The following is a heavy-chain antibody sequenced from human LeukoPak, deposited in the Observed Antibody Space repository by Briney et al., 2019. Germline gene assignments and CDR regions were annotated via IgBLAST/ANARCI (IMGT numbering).Heavy chain of an antibody. D-gene: IGHD5-18*01. CDR1: GYTFTGYY. CDR2: INPNSGGT. V-gene: IGHV1-2*02. CDR3: AAVDTAMVVGFDY. Sequence: ASVKVSCKASGYTFTGYYMHWVRQAPGQGLEWMGWINPNSGGTNYAQKFQGRVTMTRDTSISTAYMEPSRLRSDDTAVYYCAAVDTAMVVGFDYWGQGTLVTVSS. J-gene: IGHJ4*02.